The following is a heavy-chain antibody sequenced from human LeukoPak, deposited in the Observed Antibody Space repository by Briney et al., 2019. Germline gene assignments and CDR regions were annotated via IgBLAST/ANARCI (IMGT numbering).Heavy chain of an antibody. J-gene: IGHJ6*02. CDR1: GGSFSGCY. CDR2: INHSGST. V-gene: IGHV4-34*01. D-gene: IGHD3-3*01. Sequence: SETLFLTCAVYGGSFSGCYWSWIRQPPGKALEWIGEINHSGSTNYNPSLKSRVTISVDTSKNQFSLKLSSVTAADTAVYYCASRPVLRFLEWPSYYGMDVWGQGTTDTVSS. CDR3: ASRPVLRFLEWPSYYGMDV.